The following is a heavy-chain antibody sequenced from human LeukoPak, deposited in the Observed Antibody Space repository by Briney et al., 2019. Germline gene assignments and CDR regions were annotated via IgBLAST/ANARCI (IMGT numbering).Heavy chain of an antibody. D-gene: IGHD4-17*01. J-gene: IGHJ4*02. CDR3: ARGYGDYLAFDY. CDR1: GGSFSGYY. CDR2: INHSGST. V-gene: IGHV4-34*01. Sequence: PSETLSLTCAVYGGSFSGYYWSWIRQPPGKGLEWIGEINHSGSTNYNPSLKSRVTISVDTSKNQFSLKLSSVTAADTAVYCCARGYGDYLAFDYWGQGTLVTVSS.